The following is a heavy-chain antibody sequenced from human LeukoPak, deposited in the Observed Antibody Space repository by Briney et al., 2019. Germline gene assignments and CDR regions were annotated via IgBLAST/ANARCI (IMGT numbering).Heavy chain of an antibody. D-gene: IGHD6-6*01. CDR2: IWYGGSNK. CDR3: AKDHGIAARPYYYYYYMDV. J-gene: IGHJ6*03. CDR1: GFTFSSYG. Sequence: GGSLRLSCAASGFTFSSYGMHWVRQAPGKGLEWVAVIWYGGSNKYYADSVKGRFTISRDNSKNTLYLQMNSLRAEDTAVYYCAKDHGIAARPYYYYYYMDVWGKGTTVTVSS. V-gene: IGHV3-30*02.